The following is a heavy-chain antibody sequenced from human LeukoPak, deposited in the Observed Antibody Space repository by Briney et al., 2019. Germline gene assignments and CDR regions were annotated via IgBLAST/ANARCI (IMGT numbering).Heavy chain of an antibody. CDR2: INAGNGNT. V-gene: IGHV1-3*01. J-gene: IGHJ5*02. CDR1: GYTFTSYA. Sequence: ASVKVSCKASGYTFTSYAMHWVRQAPGQRLEWMGWINAGNGNTKYSQKFQGRVTITRDTSASTAYMELSSLRSEDTAVYYCAREATAYCGGDCYSSNWFDPWGQGTLVTVSS. CDR3: AREATAYCGGDCYSSNWFDP. D-gene: IGHD2-21*02.